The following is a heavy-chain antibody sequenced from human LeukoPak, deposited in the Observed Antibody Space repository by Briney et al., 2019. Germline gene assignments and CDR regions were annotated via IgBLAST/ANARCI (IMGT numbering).Heavy chain of an antibody. Sequence: PSETLSLTCTVSGGSISSGGYYWSWIRQPPGKGLEWIGYIYHSGSTYYNPSLKSRVTISVDTSKNQFSLKPSSVTAADTAVYYCASSYGDYAADYYYYGMDVWGQGTTVTVSS. CDR2: IYHSGST. CDR1: GGSISSGGYY. D-gene: IGHD4-17*01. CDR3: ASSYGDYAADYYYYGMDV. J-gene: IGHJ6*02. V-gene: IGHV4-30-2*01.